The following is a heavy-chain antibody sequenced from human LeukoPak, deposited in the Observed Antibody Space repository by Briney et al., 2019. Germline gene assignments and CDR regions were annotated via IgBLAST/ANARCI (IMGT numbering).Heavy chain of an antibody. D-gene: IGHD3-22*01. CDR3: AKVKVNYYDSTSYFDY. Sequence: GGSLRLSCAASGFTFSSYGMHWVRQAPGKGLEWVAFIRYDGSNKYYADSVKGRFTISRDNSKNTLYLQMNSLRAEDSAVYYCAKVKVNYYDSTSYFDYWGQGTLVTVSS. J-gene: IGHJ4*02. CDR1: GFTFSSYG. V-gene: IGHV3-30*02. CDR2: IRYDGSNK.